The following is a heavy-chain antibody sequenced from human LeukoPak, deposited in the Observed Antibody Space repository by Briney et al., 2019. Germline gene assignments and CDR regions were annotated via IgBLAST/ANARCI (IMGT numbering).Heavy chain of an antibody. CDR1: GYTFTGYY. J-gene: IGHJ4*02. CDR2: ISAYNGNT. Sequence: GASVKVSCKASGYTFTGYYMHWVRRAPGQGLEYMGWISAYNGNTKNAQNLQGRVTMTTDTSTSTAYMELRSLRSDDTAVYYCARTSSAWYGGVGDYWGQGTLVTVSS. V-gene: IGHV1-18*04. CDR3: ARTSSAWYGGVGDY. D-gene: IGHD6-13*01.